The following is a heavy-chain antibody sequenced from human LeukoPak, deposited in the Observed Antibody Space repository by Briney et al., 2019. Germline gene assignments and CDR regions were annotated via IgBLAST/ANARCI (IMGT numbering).Heavy chain of an antibody. D-gene: IGHD6-6*01. V-gene: IGHV6-1*01. CDR2: TYYRSKWYN. Sequence: SQTLSLTCAISGVSVSSNSSAWNWIRQSPSRGLEWLGRTYYRSKWYNDYAVSVKSRITINPDTSKNQFSLQLNSVTPEDTAVYYCARSSPDYYYYGMDVWGQGTTVTVSS. CDR1: GVSVSSNSSA. J-gene: IGHJ6*02. CDR3: ARSSPDYYYYGMDV.